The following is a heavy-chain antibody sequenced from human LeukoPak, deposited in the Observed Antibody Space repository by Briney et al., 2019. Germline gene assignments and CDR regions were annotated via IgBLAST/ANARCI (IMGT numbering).Heavy chain of an antibody. D-gene: IGHD4-11*01. Sequence: ASVKVYCKASGYTFTSYDINWVRQATGQGLEWMGWMNPNSGNTGYAQKFQGRVTMTRNTSISTAYMELSSLRSEDTAVYYCARVPTYKYSNRRRYWFDPWGQGTLVTVSS. J-gene: IGHJ5*02. V-gene: IGHV1-8*01. CDR3: ARVPTYKYSNRRRYWFDP. CDR1: GYTFTSYD. CDR2: MNPNSGNT.